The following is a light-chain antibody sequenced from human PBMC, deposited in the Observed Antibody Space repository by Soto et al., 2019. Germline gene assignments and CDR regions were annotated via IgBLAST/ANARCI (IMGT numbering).Light chain of an antibody. Sequence: QSVLTQPPSASGTPGQRVAISCSGGSSDIGSNPVNWYLHLPGAAPKLLIYRDNQRPSGVPDRFSGSKSGTSGSLTISGLQSEYEADYFCSAWDDSIYGPVFGGGTKVTVL. CDR1: SSDIGSNP. J-gene: IGLJ2*01. CDR3: SAWDDSIYGPV. V-gene: IGLV1-44*01. CDR2: RDN.